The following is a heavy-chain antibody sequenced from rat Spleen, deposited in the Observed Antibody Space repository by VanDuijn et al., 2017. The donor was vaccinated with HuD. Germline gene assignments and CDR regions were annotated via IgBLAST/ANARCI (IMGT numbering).Heavy chain of an antibody. CDR1: GFTFSDYA. Sequence: EVQLVESGGGLVQPGRSLKLSCAVSGFTFSDYAMAWVRQAPTKGLEWVASISTGGGNTYYRDSVKGRFTISRDNAKSTLYLQMDSLRSEDTATYYCARAPPYYFDFWGPGSMVTVSS. J-gene: IGHJ1*01. V-gene: IGHV5S23*01. CDR3: ARAPPYYFDF. D-gene: IGHD3-2*01. CDR2: ISTGGGNT.